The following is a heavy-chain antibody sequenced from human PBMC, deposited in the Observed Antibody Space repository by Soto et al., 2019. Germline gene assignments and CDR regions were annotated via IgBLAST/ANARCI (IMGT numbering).Heavy chain of an antibody. CDR1: GGSLSGYY. Sequence: QVQLQQWGAGLLKPSETLSLNCAVNGGSLSGYYWSWIRQPPGKGLEWIGEIKDGGRTNYSPSLKSRATISSDTSNSQFSRRLDSVTAADTGVYYCARGQEGVVATHWDQGTLVTVSS. V-gene: IGHV4-34*01. D-gene: IGHD5-12*01. CDR3: ARGQEGVVATH. CDR2: IKDGGRT. J-gene: IGHJ4*02.